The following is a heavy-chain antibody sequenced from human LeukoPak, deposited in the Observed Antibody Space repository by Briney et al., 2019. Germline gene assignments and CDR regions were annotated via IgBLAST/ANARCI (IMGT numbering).Heavy chain of an antibody. CDR1: GGSISSGDHY. D-gene: IGHD5-12*01. V-gene: IGHV4-30-4*08. CDR2: VYYSGST. CDR3: ARVEIVTTIGAFDI. J-gene: IGHJ3*02. Sequence: SETLSLTCTVSGGSISSGDHYWSWLRQPPGKGLEWIGYVYYSGSTYYNPSLKSRVIISVDTSKNQFSLKLSSVSAADTAVYYCARVEIVTTIGAFDIWGQGTMVTVSS.